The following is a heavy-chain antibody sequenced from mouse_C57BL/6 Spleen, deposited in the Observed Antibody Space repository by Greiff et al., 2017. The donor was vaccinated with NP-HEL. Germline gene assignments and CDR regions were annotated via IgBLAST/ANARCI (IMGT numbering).Heavy chain of an antibody. CDR1: GYTFTSYW. J-gene: IGHJ2*01. D-gene: IGHD1-1*01. Sequence: QVQLQQPGAELVKPGASVKLSCKASGYTFTSYWMHWVKPRPGQGLEWIGMIHPNSGSTNYNEKFKSKATLTVDKSSSTAYMQLSSLTSEDSAVYYCASLYYYGSSYEYFDYWGQGTTLTVSS. CDR3: ASLYYYGSSYEYFDY. CDR2: IHPNSGST. V-gene: IGHV1-64*01.